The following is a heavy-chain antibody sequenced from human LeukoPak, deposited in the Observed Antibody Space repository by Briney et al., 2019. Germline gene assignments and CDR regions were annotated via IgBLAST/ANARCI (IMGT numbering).Heavy chain of an antibody. Sequence: SETLSLTCAVYGGSFSGYYWSWIRQPPGKGLEWIGEINHSGSTNYNPSLKSRVTISVDTSKNQFSLKLSAVTAADTAVYYCARGEALVCSGGSCYSDYWGQGTLVSISS. J-gene: IGHJ4*02. CDR1: GGSFSGYY. CDR2: INHSGST. D-gene: IGHD2-15*01. CDR3: ARGEALVCSGGSCYSDY. V-gene: IGHV4-34*01.